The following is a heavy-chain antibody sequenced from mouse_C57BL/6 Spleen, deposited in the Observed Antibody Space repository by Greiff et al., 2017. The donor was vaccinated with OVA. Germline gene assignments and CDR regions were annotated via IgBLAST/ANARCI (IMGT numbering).Heavy chain of an antibody. J-gene: IGHJ3*01. Sequence: VQLQQSGAELARPGASVKLSCKASGYTFTSYGISWVKQRTGQGLEWIGEIYPRSGNTYYNEKFKGKATLTADKSSSTAYMELRSLTSEDSAVYFCAPYYSNYSWFAYWGQGTLVTVSA. V-gene: IGHV1-81*01. D-gene: IGHD2-5*01. CDR2: IYPRSGNT. CDR1: GYTFTSYG. CDR3: APYYSNYSWFAY.